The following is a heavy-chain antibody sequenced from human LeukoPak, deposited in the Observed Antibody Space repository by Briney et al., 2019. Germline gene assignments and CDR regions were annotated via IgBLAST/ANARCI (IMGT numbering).Heavy chain of an antibody. CDR1: GYSISSGYY. CDR2: IYHSGST. V-gene: IGHV4-38-2*02. J-gene: IGHJ6*03. Sequence: SETLSLTCTVSGYSISSGYYWGWIRQPPGKGLEWIGSIYHSGSTYYNPSLKSRVTISVDTSKNQFSLKLSSVTAADTAVYYCARHVSRLGELSLYYYYYMDVWGKGTTVTISS. D-gene: IGHD3-16*02. CDR3: ARHVSRLGELSLYYYYYMDV.